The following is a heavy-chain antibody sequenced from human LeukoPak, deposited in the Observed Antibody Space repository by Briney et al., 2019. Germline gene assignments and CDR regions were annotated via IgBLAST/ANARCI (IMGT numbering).Heavy chain of an antibody. CDR1: GYTLTELS. V-gene: IGHV1-24*01. Sequence: ASVKVSCKVSGYTLTELSMHWVRQAPGKGLEWMGGFDPEDGETIYAQKFQGRVTMTEDTSTDTAYMELGSLRSEDTAVYYCATGPPFNVDTAMVTGYFDYWGQGTLVTVSS. J-gene: IGHJ4*02. D-gene: IGHD5-18*01. CDR2: FDPEDGET. CDR3: ATGPPFNVDTAMVTGYFDY.